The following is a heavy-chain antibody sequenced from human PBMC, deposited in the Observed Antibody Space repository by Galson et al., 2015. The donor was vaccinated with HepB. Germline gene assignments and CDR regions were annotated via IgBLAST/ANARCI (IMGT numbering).Heavy chain of an antibody. V-gene: IGHV3-21*01. J-gene: IGHJ3*02. CDR3: AAVGRDGYNLGHAFDI. D-gene: IGHD5-24*01. CDR2: ISSSSSYI. CDR1: GFTFSSYS. Sequence: SLRLSCAASGFTFSSYSMNWVRQAPGKGLEWVSSISSSSSYIYYADSVKGRFTISRDNAKNSLYLQMNSLRAEDTAVYYCAAVGRDGYNLGHAFDIWGQGTMVTVSS.